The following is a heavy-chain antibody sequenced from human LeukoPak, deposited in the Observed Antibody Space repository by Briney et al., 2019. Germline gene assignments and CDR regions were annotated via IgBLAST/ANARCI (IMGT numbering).Heavy chain of an antibody. D-gene: IGHD3-9*01. J-gene: IGHJ4*02. CDR3: ATDKGEGNFDWLRY. CDR1: GYTLTELS. CDR2: FDPEDGET. Sequence: ASVKVSCKVSGYTLTELSMHWVRQAPGKGLEWMGGFDPEDGETIYAQKFQGRVTMTEDTSTDTAYMELSSLRSEDTAVYYCATDKGEGNFDWLRYWGQVTLVTVSS. V-gene: IGHV1-24*01.